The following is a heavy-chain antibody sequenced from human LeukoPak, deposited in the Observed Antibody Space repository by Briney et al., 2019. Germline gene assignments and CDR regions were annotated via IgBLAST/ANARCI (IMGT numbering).Heavy chain of an antibody. Sequence: GGSLRLSCAASGFTFSIYWMTWVRQATGKGLVWVSRSNSDGSTTSYADSVKGRFTISRDNAKKTLYLQMNSLRAEGTAIYYCARGYSSGYRIDYWGQGTLVTVSS. CDR2: SNSDGSTT. J-gene: IGHJ4*02. CDR1: GFTFSIYW. V-gene: IGHV3-74*01. D-gene: IGHD5-18*01. CDR3: ARGYSSGYRIDY.